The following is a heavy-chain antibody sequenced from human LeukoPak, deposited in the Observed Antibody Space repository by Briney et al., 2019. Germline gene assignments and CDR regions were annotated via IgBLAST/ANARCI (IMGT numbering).Heavy chain of an antibody. CDR1: GYTFTSYG. Sequence: ASVKVSCKASGYTFTSYGISWVRQAPGQGLEWMGWISAYNGNTNHAQKLQGRVTMTTDTSTSTAYMELRSLRSDDTAVCYCASGCSSTSCDLTAFDYWGQGTLVTVSS. D-gene: IGHD2-2*01. CDR2: ISAYNGNT. CDR3: ASGCSSTSCDLTAFDY. J-gene: IGHJ4*02. V-gene: IGHV1-18*01.